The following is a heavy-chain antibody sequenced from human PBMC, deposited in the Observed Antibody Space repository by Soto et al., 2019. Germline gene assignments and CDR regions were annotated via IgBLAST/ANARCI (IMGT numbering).Heavy chain of an antibody. J-gene: IGHJ6*02. CDR1: GYTFTGYY. Sequence: GASVKVSCKASGYTFTGYYMHWVRQAPGQGLEWMGWINPNSGGTNYAQKFQGRVTMTRDTSISTAYMELSRLRSDDTAVYYCARPLDYDLWSGFPYGMDVWGQGTTVTVSS. V-gene: IGHV1-2*02. CDR3: ARPLDYDLWSGFPYGMDV. CDR2: INPNSGGT. D-gene: IGHD3-3*01.